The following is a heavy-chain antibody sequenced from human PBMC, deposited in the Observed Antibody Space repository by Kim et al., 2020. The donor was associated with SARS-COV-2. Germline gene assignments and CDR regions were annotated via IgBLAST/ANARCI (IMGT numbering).Heavy chain of an antibody. V-gene: IGHV1-8*01. CDR1: GYTFTSYD. J-gene: IGHJ6*03. CDR2: MNPNSGNT. CDR3: ARVFRAAAGPCYYYYYMDV. D-gene: IGHD6-13*01. Sequence: ASVKVSCKASGYTFTSYDINWVRQATGQGLEWMGWMNPNSGNTGYAQKLQGRVTMTRNTSISTAYMELSSLRSEDTAVYYCARVFRAAAGPCYYYYYMDVWGKGTTVNVSS.